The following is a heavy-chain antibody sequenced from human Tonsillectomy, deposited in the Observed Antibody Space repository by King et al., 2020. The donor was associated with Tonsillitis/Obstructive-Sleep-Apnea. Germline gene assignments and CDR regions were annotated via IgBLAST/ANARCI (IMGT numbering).Heavy chain of an antibody. D-gene: IGHD2-21*02. J-gene: IGHJ2*01. CDR1: GGTFSSYA. CDR2: IIPILGIA. Sequence: QLVQSGAEAKKPGSSVKVSCKASGGTFSSYAISWVRQAPGQGLEWMGGIIPILGIANYAQKFQGRVTITADKSTSTAYMELSSLRSEDTAVYYCARDGGGACQATLYCYFDLWGRGTLVTVPS. V-gene: IGHV1-69*10. CDR3: ARDGGGACQATLYCYFDL.